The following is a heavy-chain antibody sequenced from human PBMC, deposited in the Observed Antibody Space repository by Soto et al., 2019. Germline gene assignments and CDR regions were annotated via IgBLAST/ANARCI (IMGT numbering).Heavy chain of an antibody. CDR2: IIPIFGTA. V-gene: IGHV1-69*13. Sequence: SVKGSCKASGGTFSIYSISWVRQAPGQGLEWMGGIIPIFGTANYAQKFQGRVTITADESTSTAYMELSSLRPEDTAVYYCATNTAMDGYYYGMDVWGQGTTVTVS. CDR1: GGTFSIYS. J-gene: IGHJ6*02. CDR3: ATNTAMDGYYYGMDV. D-gene: IGHD5-18*01.